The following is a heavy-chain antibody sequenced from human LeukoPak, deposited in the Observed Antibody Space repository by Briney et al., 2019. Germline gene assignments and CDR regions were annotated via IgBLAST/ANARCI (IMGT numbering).Heavy chain of an antibody. V-gene: IGHV4-34*01. CDR1: GGSFSGYY. J-gene: IGHJ3*02. Sequence: SETLSLTCAVYGGSFSGYYWSWIRQPPGKGLEWIGEINHSGSTNYNPSPKSRVTISVDTSKNQFSLKLSSVTAADTAVYYCARVSPYYDILTGQDAFDIWGQGTMVTVSS. CDR3: ARVSPYYDILTGQDAFDI. D-gene: IGHD3-9*01. CDR2: INHSGST.